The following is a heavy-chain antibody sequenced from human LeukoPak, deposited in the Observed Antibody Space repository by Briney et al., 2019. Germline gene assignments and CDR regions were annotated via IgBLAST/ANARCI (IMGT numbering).Heavy chain of an antibody. J-gene: IGHJ4*02. Sequence: SQTLSLTCAISGDSVSSNSAAWNWIRQSPSRGLEWLGRTYYRSKWYNDYAVSVKSRITINPDTSKNQFSLQLNSVTAADTAVYYCARLSLYDSSGYPYFDYWGQGTLVTVSS. D-gene: IGHD3-22*01. CDR3: ARLSLYDSSGYPYFDY. CDR2: TYYRSKWYN. V-gene: IGHV6-1*01. CDR1: GDSVSSNSAA.